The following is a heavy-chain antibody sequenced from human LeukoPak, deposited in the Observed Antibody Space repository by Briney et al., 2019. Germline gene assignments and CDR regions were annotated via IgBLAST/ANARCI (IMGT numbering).Heavy chain of an antibody. CDR2: IYTSGST. CDR1: GGSISSGSYY. CDR3: ARGAGAFDY. Sequence: SEALSLICTVSGGSISSGSYYWSWIRQPAGKGLEWIGRIYTSGSTNYNPSLKSRVTISVDTSKNQFSLKLSSVTVADTAVYYCARGAGAFDYWGQGSLVTVSS. D-gene: IGHD3-10*01. V-gene: IGHV4-61*02. J-gene: IGHJ4*02.